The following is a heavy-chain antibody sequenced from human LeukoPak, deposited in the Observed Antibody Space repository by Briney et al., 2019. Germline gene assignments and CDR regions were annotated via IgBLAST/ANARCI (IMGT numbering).Heavy chain of an antibody. Sequence: GGSLRLSCAASGFTFSSGAMSWVRQAPGKGLEWVSAISGGGSSTYYADSVKGRFTISRDNSKNTLYLQMNSLRAEDTAVYYCAKNPAYYYDSSAYPVDHWGQGTLVTVSS. CDR1: GFTFSSGA. D-gene: IGHD3-22*01. CDR3: AKNPAYYYDSSAYPVDH. CDR2: ISGGGSST. V-gene: IGHV3-23*01. J-gene: IGHJ4*02.